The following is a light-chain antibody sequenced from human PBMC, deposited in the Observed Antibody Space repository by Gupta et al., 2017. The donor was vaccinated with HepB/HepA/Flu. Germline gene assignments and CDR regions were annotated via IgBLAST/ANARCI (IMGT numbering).Light chain of an antibody. CDR2: LGS. V-gene: IGKV2-28*01. Sequence: DIVMTQSPLSLPVTPGEPASISCRSSQSLVHSSGYNYLDWYLQKPGQSPQLLIYLGSNRASGVPDRFSGSGSGADFTLKISRVEADDVGVYYCMQALESPRTFGQGTKLEIK. CDR1: QSLVHSSGYNY. J-gene: IGKJ2*02. CDR3: MQALESPRT.